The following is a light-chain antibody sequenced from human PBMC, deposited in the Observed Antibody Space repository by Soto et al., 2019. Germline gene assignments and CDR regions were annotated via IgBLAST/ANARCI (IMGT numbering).Light chain of an antibody. Sequence: EIVLTQSPATLSLSPGERATLSCRASPSVTNYLAWYQQKPGQAPSLLIYGASNRATGIPARFSGSGSGTAFTPTISSLEPEDFAVYYCQQRHIWPPVTFGQGTRLEIK. J-gene: IGKJ5*01. CDR1: PSVTNY. V-gene: IGKV3-11*01. CDR3: QQRHIWPPVT. CDR2: GAS.